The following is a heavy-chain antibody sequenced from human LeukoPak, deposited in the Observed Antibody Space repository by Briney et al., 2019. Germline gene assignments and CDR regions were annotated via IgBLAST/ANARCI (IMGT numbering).Heavy chain of an antibody. CDR1: GGSISSYY. D-gene: IGHD6-13*01. CDR2: IYSRGST. Sequence: SETLSLTCTVSGGSISSYYWSWIRQPAGKGLEWIGRIYSRGSTNYNPSLKSRVTMSVDTSKNQFSLKLSSVTAADTAVYYCARVDSSNWYDSRGYFDYWGQGTLVTVSS. J-gene: IGHJ4*02. V-gene: IGHV4-4*07. CDR3: ARVDSSNWYDSRGYFDY.